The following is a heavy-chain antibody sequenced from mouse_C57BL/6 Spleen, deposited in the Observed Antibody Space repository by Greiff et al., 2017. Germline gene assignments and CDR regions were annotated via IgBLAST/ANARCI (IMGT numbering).Heavy chain of an antibody. V-gene: IGHV1-55*01. CDR3: ARGRAITTVVASYYYAMDY. CDR2: IYPGSGST. Sequence: VQLQQPGAELVKPGASVKMSCKASGYTFTSYWITWVKQRPGQGLEWIGDIYPGSGSTNYNEKFKSKATLTVDTSSSTAYMQLSSLTSEDSAVYYCARGRAITTVVASYYYAMDYWGQGTSVTVSS. D-gene: IGHD1-1*01. CDR1: GYTFTSYW. J-gene: IGHJ4*01.